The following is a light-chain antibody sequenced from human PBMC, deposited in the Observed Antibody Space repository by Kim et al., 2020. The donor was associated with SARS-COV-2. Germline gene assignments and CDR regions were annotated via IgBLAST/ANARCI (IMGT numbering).Light chain of an antibody. CDR3: QQYDNLSFT. CDR1: QGISNY. Sequence: ASVGDSVTITCQASQGISNYLNWYQQKPGKAPKLLFYNASNLETGVPARFSGSGSGTVFTFTISSLQPEDIATYYCQQYDNLSFTFGPGTKVD. CDR2: NAS. V-gene: IGKV1-33*01. J-gene: IGKJ3*01.